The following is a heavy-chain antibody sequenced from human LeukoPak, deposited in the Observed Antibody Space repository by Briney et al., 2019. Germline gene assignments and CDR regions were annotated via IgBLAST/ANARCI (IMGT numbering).Heavy chain of an antibody. CDR1: RYTFSSYY. J-gene: IGHJ4*02. Sequence: ASVKVSCKASRYTFSSYYMHWVRHAPGQGLEWMGIINPSAGSTSYAQKFQGRVTMTRDTSTSTVYMEVSSLRSEDTAVYYCARSAGGRGYFDYWGQGTLVTVSS. CDR3: ARSAGGRGYFDY. CDR2: INPSAGST. V-gene: IGHV1-46*01. D-gene: IGHD1-14*01.